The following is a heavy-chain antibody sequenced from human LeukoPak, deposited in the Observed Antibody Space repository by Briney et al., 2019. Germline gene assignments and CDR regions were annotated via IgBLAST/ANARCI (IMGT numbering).Heavy chain of an antibody. J-gene: IGHJ6*03. V-gene: IGHV3-23*01. CDR1: DFSFITYA. Sequence: PGGSLRLSCAASDFSFITYAMSWVRQAPGKGLEWVSTISGGGDATYYADSVKGRFTISRDNSKNTLYLQMNSLRAEDTAVYYCARGLTTVTTWSHYYYMDVWGEGTPVTVSS. CDR3: ARGLTTVTTWSHYYYMDV. CDR2: ISGGGDAT. D-gene: IGHD4-17*01.